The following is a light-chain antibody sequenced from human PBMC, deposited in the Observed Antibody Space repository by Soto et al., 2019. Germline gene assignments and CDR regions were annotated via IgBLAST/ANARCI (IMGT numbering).Light chain of an antibody. V-gene: IGLV2-23*01. Sequence: QSVLTQPASVSGSPGESITISCTGTSSDVGSYNLVSWYQQHPGKAPKLIIYEGNEGSERPSDISDRFSVSKSGNVASLTISGLQAEDEADYYCCSYAGSSTYVIFGGGTKLTVL. J-gene: IGLJ2*01. CDR2: EGS. CDR3: CSYAGSSTYVI. CDR1: SSDVGSYNL.